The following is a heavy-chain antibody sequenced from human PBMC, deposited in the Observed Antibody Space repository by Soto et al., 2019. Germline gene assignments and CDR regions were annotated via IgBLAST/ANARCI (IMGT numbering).Heavy chain of an antibody. J-gene: IGHJ4*02. CDR2: ISYDGSNK. Sequence: GGSLRLSCAASGFTFSSYDMHWVRQAPGKGLEWVAVISYDGSNKYYADSVKGRFTISRDNSKNTLYLQMNSLRAEDTAVYYCVIQRWSPRSNGEYYDYIWGSFYWGQGTLVTVSS. V-gene: IGHV3-30*03. CDR3: VIQRWSPRSNGEYYDYIWGSFY. D-gene: IGHD3-16*01. CDR1: GFTFSSYD.